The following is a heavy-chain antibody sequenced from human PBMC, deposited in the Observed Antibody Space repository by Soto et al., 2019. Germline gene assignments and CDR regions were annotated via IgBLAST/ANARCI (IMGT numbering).Heavy chain of an antibody. CDR3: ARGSGSHSIDY. Sequence: SETLSLTCTVSGGSISSSSYYWGWIRQPPGKGLEWIGYIYYSGSTNYNPSLKSRVTISVDTSKNQFSLKLSSVTAADTAVYYCARGSGSHSIDYWGQGTLVTVSS. CDR1: GGSISSSSYY. D-gene: IGHD1-26*01. J-gene: IGHJ4*02. V-gene: IGHV4-61*05. CDR2: IYYSGST.